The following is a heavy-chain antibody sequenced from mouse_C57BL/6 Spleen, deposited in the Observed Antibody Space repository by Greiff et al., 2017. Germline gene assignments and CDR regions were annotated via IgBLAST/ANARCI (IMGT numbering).Heavy chain of an antibody. Sequence: VQLQQSGPELVKPGASVKISCKASGYAFSSSWMNWVKQRPGKGLEWIGRIYPGDGDTNYNGKFKGKATLTADKSSSTAYMQLRSLTSEDAAVYFCASNWDDWYFDVWGTGTTVTVAS. V-gene: IGHV1-82*01. D-gene: IGHD4-1*02. CDR1: GYAFSSSW. CDR2: IYPGDGDT. CDR3: ASNWDDWYFDV. J-gene: IGHJ1*03.